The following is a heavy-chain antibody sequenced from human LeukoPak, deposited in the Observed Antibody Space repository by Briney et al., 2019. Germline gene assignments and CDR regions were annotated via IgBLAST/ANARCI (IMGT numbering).Heavy chain of an antibody. CDR2: ISYDGSNK. Sequence: GGSLRLSCAASGFTFSSYAMHWVRQAPGKGLEWVAVISYDGSNKYYADSVKGRFTISRDNSKNTLYLQMNSLRAEDTAVYYCAKVPSRHRLDYYGMDVWGQGTTVTVSS. CDR1: GFTFSSYA. D-gene: IGHD6-19*01. CDR3: AKVPSRHRLDYYGMDV. V-gene: IGHV3-30*04. J-gene: IGHJ6*02.